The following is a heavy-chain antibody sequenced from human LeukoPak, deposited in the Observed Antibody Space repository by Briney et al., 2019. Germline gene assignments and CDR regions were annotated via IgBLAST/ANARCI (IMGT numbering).Heavy chain of an antibody. D-gene: IGHD2-2*01. CDR2: IIPISGTA. Sequence: ASVKVSCKASGYTFTGYYMHWVRQAPGQGLEWMGGIIPISGTANYAQKFQGRVTITADKSTSTAYMELSRLRSEDTAVYYCAREVPATDGRMDYWGQGTLVTVSS. V-gene: IGHV1-69*06. CDR3: AREVPATDGRMDY. J-gene: IGHJ4*02. CDR1: GYTFTGYY.